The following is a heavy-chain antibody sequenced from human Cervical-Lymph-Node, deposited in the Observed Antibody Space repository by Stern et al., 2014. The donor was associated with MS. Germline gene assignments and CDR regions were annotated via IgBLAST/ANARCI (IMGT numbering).Heavy chain of an antibody. J-gene: IGHJ6*02. CDR3: ARQEGSRHYGLDV. CDR1: GYSFPAYC. CDR2: IYPGGADT. D-gene: IGHD6-6*01. V-gene: IGHV5-51*01. Sequence: EDQLVESGAEVKKSGESLKISCKGSGYSFPAYCIAWVRQLPGKGLVWLGIIYPGGADTSYSPSFQGQVTISADKSIRTAYLQWSSLKASDTAMYYCARQEGSRHYGLDVWGQGTTVTVSS.